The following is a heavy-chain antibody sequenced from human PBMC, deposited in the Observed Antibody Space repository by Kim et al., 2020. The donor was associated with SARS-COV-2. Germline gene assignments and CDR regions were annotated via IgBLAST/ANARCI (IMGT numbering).Heavy chain of an antibody. J-gene: IGHJ2*01. CDR3: ASRGCYSDI. CDR1: GASISTYH. V-gene: IGHV4-4*08. D-gene: IGHD3-22*01. CDR2: ISNSGST. Sequence: SETLSLTCTVSGASISTYHWSWIRQPPGKGLEWIGFISNSGSTHYNPSPRSRVTISVATYKNQFALMLTPVTAADTAVYYCASRGCYSDIWGRGYLLTVSS.